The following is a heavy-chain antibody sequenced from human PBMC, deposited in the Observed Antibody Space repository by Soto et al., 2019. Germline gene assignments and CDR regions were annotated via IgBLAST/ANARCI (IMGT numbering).Heavy chain of an antibody. CDR3: ARGGGTILAPLP. J-gene: IGHJ5*02. CDR2: INPNSGAT. D-gene: IGHD3-3*01. Sequence: QVQLVQSGAEVKKPGASVKVSCKASGYTFTGYFMHWVRQAPGQGLEWMGWINPNSGATKYAQKFQGRVTLSRDTSIRTAYMELTGLRYDDKAVYYCARGGGTILAPLPWGQGTQVTVSS. CDR1: GYTFTGYF. V-gene: IGHV1-2*02.